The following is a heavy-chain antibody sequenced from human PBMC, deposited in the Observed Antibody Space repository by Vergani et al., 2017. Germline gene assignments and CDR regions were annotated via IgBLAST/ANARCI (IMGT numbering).Heavy chain of an antibody. J-gene: IGHJ1*01. V-gene: IGHV3-53*01. CDR2: IYSGGST. CDR3: ARVNSRIRGPTN. D-gene: IGHD1-26*01. Sequence: ESQLVESGGGLIQPGGSPRLSCAASGFTASSNYISWVRPAPGKGMHWVSVIYSGGSTSHADSLKGRFTISRDNSKTTLYLQMNSLRAEDTAVYYCARVNSRIRGPTNWGQGTLVTVSS. CDR1: GFTASSNY.